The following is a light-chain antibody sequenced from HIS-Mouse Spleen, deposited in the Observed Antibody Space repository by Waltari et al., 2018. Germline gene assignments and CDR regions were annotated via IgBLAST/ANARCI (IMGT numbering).Light chain of an antibody. Sequence: QSVLTQPPSASGTPGQRVTIPCSGSSPNIGSNYVYWYQQLPGTAPKLLIYRNNQRPSGVPDRFSGSKSGTSASLAISGLRSEDEADYYCAAWDDSLSGAVFGGGTQLTAL. CDR2: RNN. V-gene: IGLV1-47*01. J-gene: IGLJ7*02. CDR1: SPNIGSNY. CDR3: AAWDDSLSGAV.